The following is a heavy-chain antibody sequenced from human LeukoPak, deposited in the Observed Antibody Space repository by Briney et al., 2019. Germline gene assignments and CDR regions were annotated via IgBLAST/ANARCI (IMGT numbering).Heavy chain of an antibody. CDR3: ARDPRESYYDFWSGYYSYFDY. CDR2: MNPNSGNT. CDR1: GYTFTSYD. Sequence: GASVKVSCKASGYTFTSYDINWVRQATGQGLEWMGWMNPNSGNTGYAQKLQGRVTMTTDTSTSTAYMELRSLRSDDTAVYYCARDPRESYYDFWSGYYSYFDYWGQGTLVTVSS. J-gene: IGHJ4*02. V-gene: IGHV1-8*01. D-gene: IGHD3-3*01.